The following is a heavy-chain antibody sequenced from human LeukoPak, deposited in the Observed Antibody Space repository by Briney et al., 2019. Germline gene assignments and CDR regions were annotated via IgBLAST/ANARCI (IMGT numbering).Heavy chain of an antibody. V-gene: IGHV1-24*01. Sequence: ASVKVSCKVSGYTLTELSMHWVRQAPGKGLEWMGGFDPEDGETIYAQKFQGRVTMTEDTSTDTAYMELSSLRSEDTAVYYYATLIRRAAAGIGWFDPWGQGTLVTVSS. D-gene: IGHD6-13*01. CDR1: GYTLTELS. CDR3: ATLIRRAAAGIGWFDP. J-gene: IGHJ5*02. CDR2: FDPEDGET.